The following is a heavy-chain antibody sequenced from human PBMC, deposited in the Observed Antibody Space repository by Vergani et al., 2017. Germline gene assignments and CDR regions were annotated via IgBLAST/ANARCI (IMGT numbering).Heavy chain of an antibody. CDR1: GDSISSGNN. CDR2: MYHSGST. CDR3: GRVADFYGLGSRLLDL. D-gene: IGHD3-10*01. J-gene: IGHJ5*02. Sequence: QVQLQESGPGLVKPSETLSLTCAVSGDSISSGNNWGWIRQPPGKELEWIGYMYHSGSTNYNPSLETRVTISGDTSKNQFSLKLNSVTAADTAVYYCGRVADFYGLGSRLLDLWGQGILVTVSS. V-gene: IGHV4-61*01.